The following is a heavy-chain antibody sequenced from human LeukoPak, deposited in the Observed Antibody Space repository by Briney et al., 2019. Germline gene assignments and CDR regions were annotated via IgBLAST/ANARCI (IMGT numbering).Heavy chain of an antibody. CDR2: IIPIFGTA. J-gene: IGHJ6*02. V-gene: IGHV1-69*13. Sequence: SVKVSCKASGYTFTNYDINWVRQAPGQGLEWMGGIIPIFGTANYAQKFQGRVTFTADESTTTAYMELSSLRSEDTAVYYCARDSSFWEDTTSWYDKYGMDVWGQGTTVTVSS. CDR3: ARDSSFWEDTTSWYDKYGMDV. D-gene: IGHD6-13*01. CDR1: GYTFTNYD.